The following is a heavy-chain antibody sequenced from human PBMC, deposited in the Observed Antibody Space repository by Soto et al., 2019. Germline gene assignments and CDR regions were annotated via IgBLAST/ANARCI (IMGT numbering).Heavy chain of an antibody. CDR2: IYYSGST. Sequence: SETLSLTCAVYGGSFSGYYWGWIRQPPGKGLEWIGSIYYSGSTYYNPSLKSRVTISVDTSKNQFSLKLSSVTAADTAVYYCARHFGGWYYYDSSGYYPGYFQHWGQGTLVTVSS. J-gene: IGHJ1*01. CDR1: GGSFSGYY. D-gene: IGHD3-22*01. CDR3: ARHFGGWYYYDSSGYYPGYFQH. V-gene: IGHV4-39*01.